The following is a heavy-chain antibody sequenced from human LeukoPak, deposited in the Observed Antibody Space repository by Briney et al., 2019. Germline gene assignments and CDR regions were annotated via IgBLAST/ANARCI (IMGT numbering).Heavy chain of an antibody. CDR2: IQYDGSNK. CDR3: AKPYCSGGSCYQYDY. CDR1: GFTFSSYG. J-gene: IGHJ4*02. V-gene: IGHV3-30*02. Sequence: PGGSLRLSCAASGFTFSSYGMHWVRQAPGKGREWVAIIQYDGSNKYYADSVKGRFTISRDNSKNTLFLQMNSLRAEDTAVYYCAKPYCSGGSCYQYDYWGQGTLVTVSS. D-gene: IGHD2-15*01.